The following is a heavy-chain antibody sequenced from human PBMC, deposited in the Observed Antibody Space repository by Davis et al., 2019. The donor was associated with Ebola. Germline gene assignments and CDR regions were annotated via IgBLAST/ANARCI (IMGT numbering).Heavy chain of an antibody. CDR1: GFTFSSYA. CDR2: INSNGGST. Sequence: GESLKISCSASGFTFSSYAMHWVRQAPGKGLEYVSAINSNGGSTYYADSVQGRFTISRDISKATVYLQMNSLRVDDTAVYYCAREKRLRGVIFDYWGQGTLVTVSS. D-gene: IGHD3-10*01. V-gene: IGHV3-64*04. J-gene: IGHJ4*02. CDR3: AREKRLRGVIFDY.